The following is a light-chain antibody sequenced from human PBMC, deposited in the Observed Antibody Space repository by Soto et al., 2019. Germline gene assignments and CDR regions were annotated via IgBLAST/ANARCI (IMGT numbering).Light chain of an antibody. Sequence: QSALTQPASVSGSPGQSITISCTGTSSDVGGYNSVSWYQQHPGKAPKLMIYDVSNRPSGVSNRFSGSKSGNTASLTISGLQAEDEADYYFSSYTSSSTVVFGGGTQVTVL. CDR2: DVS. J-gene: IGLJ2*01. CDR3: SSYTSSSTVV. V-gene: IGLV2-14*01. CDR1: SSDVGGYNS.